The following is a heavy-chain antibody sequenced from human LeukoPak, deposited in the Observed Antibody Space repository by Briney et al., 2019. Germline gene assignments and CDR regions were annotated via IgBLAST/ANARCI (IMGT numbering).Heavy chain of an antibody. CDR2: INHSGST. J-gene: IGHJ3*02. D-gene: IGHD3-9*01. CDR1: GGSFSGYY. CDR3: ARRRRSRYYDILTAPIHAFDI. V-gene: IGHV4-34*01. Sequence: SETLSLTCAVYGGSFSGYYWSWIRQPPGKGLEWIGEINHSGSTNYNPSLKSRVTISVDTSKNQFSLKLSSVTAADTAVYYCARRRRSRYYDILTAPIHAFDIWGQGTMVTVSS.